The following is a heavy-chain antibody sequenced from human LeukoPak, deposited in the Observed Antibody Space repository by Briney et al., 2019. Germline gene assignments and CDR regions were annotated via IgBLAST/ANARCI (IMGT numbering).Heavy chain of an antibody. V-gene: IGHV5-51*01. CDR1: GYSFPSYW. CDR2: IYPGDSDT. D-gene: IGHD3-22*01. J-gene: IGHJ4*02. CDR3: ARGINYNDRSGYDY. Sequence: GESLKISCKGSGYSFPSYWSAWVRQMPGKGLEWMGIIYPGDSDTRYSPSFQGLVTISADKSISTAYLQWSSLKASDTAMYYCARGINYNDRSGYDYWGQGTLVTVSS.